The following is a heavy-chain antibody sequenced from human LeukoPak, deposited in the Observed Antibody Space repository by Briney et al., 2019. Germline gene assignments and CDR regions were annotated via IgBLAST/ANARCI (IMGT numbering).Heavy chain of an antibody. J-gene: IGHJ5*02. CDR1: GFTFSSYG. D-gene: IGHD6-25*01. CDR2: ISYDGSNK. Sequence: GGSLRLSCAASGFTFSSYGMHWVRQAPGKGLEWVAVISYDGSNKYYADSVKGRFTISRDNSKNTLYLQMNSLRAEDTAVYYCAKEGNVRLLNWFDPWGRGTLVTVSS. V-gene: IGHV3-30*18. CDR3: AKEGNVRLLNWFDP.